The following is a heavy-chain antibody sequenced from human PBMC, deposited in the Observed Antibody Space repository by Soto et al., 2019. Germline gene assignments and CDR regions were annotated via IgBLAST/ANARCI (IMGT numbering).Heavy chain of an antibody. CDR3: VRQGYGALHGLVDV. D-gene: IGHD1-26*01. V-gene: IGHV4-59*08. J-gene: IGHJ6*02. CDR2: VNDRWGS. CDR1: GGSISDYY. Sequence: NPSETLSLTCTVSGGSISDYYWAWIRLPPGKGLEWIGYVNDRWGSHYNPSLKSRVAISLDTSKSQFSLKMTSVTATDTAVHYCVRQGYGALHGLVDVWTQGTTVTVSS.